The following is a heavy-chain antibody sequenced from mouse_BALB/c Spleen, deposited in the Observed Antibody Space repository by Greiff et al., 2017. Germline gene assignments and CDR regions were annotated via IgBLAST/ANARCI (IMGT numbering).Heavy chain of an antibody. CDR1: GYTFTSYW. J-gene: IGHJ4*01. CDR2: INPSTGYT. CDR3: ARAYYGNYDAMDY. V-gene: IGHV1-7*01. D-gene: IGHD2-10*01. Sequence: VQLVESGAELAKPGASVKMSCKASGYTFTSYWMHWVKQRPGQGLEWIGYINPSTGYTEYNQKFKDKATLTADKSSSTAYMQLSSLTSEDSAVYYCARAYYGNYDAMDYWGQGTSVTVSS.